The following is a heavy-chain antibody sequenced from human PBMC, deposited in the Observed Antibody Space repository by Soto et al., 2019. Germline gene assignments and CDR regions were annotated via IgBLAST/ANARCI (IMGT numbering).Heavy chain of an antibody. J-gene: IGHJ6*03. Sequence: SETLSLTCTVSGGSISSYYWSWIRQPPGKGLEWIGYIYYSGSTNYNPSLKSRVTISVDTSKNQFSLKLSSVTAADTAVYYCARGSDSSSAYYYYYYYMDVWGKGTTVTVSS. CDR2: IYYSGST. D-gene: IGHD6-6*01. V-gene: IGHV4-59*01. CDR3: ARGSDSSSAYYYYYYYMDV. CDR1: GGSISSYY.